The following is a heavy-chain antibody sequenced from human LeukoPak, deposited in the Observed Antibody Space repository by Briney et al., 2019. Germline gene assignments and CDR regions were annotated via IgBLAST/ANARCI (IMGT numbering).Heavy chain of an antibody. J-gene: IGHJ6*02. Sequence: PGGSLRLSCAASGFTFRSYWMSWVRQAPGKGLEWVANIKQDGSEKYYVDSVKGRFTISRDNAKNSLYLQMNSLRAEDTAVYYCARDRAMIVVVEYGMDVWGQGTTVTVSS. CDR2: IKQDGSEK. CDR3: ARDRAMIVVVEYGMDV. V-gene: IGHV3-7*01. CDR1: GFTFRSYW. D-gene: IGHD3-22*01.